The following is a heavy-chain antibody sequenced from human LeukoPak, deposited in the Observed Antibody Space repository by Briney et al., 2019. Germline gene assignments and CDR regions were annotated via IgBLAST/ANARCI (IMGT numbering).Heavy chain of an antibody. CDR2: ISGSGGST. D-gene: IGHD3-10*01. J-gene: IGHJ6*04. V-gene: IGHV3-23*01. CDR3: AKAQYAMVRGGIKYYYGMDV. CDR1: GFTFSSYA. Sequence: GGSLRLSCAASGFTFSSYAMSWVWQGPGEGLESVSTISGSGGSTYYADPVKGRLTISRDNSMNALYLQMNSLSTEDTAVYFCAKAQYAMVRGGIKYYYGMDVWGKGTTVTVSS.